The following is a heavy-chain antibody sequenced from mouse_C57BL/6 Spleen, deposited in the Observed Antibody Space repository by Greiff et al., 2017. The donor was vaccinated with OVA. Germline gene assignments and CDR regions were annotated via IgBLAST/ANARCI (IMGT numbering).Heavy chain of an antibody. J-gene: IGHJ1*03. CDR2: INPNNGGT. D-gene: IGHD4-1*01. V-gene: IGHV1-18*01. CDR3: ARSLTGTRYFDV. Sequence: VQLKESGPELVKPGASVKIPCKASGYTFTDYNMDWVKQSHGKSLEWIGDINPNNGGTIYNQKFKGKATLTVDKSSSTAYMELRSLTSEDTAVYYCARSLTGTRYFDVWGTGTTVTVSS. CDR1: GYTFTDYN.